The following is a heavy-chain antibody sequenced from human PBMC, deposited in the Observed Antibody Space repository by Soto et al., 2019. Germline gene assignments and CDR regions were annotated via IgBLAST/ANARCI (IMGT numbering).Heavy chain of an antibody. CDR3: AKGYYDYVWGSYRLGYYGMDV. Sequence: GWSLRLSCAASVFTFISYGMHWVRQAPGKGLEWVAVISYDGSNKYYADSVKGRFTISRDNSKNTLYLQMNSLRAEDTAVYYCAKGYYDYVWGSYRLGYYGMDVWGQGTTVTVSS. J-gene: IGHJ6*02. CDR1: VFTFISYG. CDR2: ISYDGSNK. D-gene: IGHD3-16*02. V-gene: IGHV3-30*18.